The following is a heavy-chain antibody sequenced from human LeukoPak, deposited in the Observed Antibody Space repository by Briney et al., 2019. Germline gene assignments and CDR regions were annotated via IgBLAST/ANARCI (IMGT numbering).Heavy chain of an antibody. CDR2: IDSSGST. Sequence: PSETLSLTCTGSGGSLGSYYWSWIRQPPGKGLEWIGYIDSSGSTNYNPPLKSRGTISLDTSKHQFSRKLSFVTAADTAVYYCARGVAAPGTGGLSWFDPWGQGTLVTVSS. CDR1: GGSLGSYY. D-gene: IGHD6-13*01. CDR3: ARGVAAPGTGGLSWFDP. V-gene: IGHV4-59*01. J-gene: IGHJ5*02.